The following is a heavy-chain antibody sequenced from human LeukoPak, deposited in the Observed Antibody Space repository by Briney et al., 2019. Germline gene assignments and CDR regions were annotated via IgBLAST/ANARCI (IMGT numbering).Heavy chain of an antibody. CDR1: GYTFTGYY. V-gene: IGHV1-2*02. Sequence: ASVKVSCKASGYTFTGYYMHWVRQAPGQGLEWMGWINPNSGGTNYAQKFQGRVTMTRDTSISTAYMELSRLRSDDTAVYYCARDHSDTPHFDYWGQGTLVTVSS. J-gene: IGHJ4*02. CDR2: INPNSGGT. CDR3: ARDHSDTPHFDY. D-gene: IGHD2-15*01.